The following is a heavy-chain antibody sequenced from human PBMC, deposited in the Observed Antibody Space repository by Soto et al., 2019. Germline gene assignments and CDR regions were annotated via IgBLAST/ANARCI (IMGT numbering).Heavy chain of an antibody. D-gene: IGHD1-26*01. CDR2: INPSGGST. V-gene: IGHV1-46*01. CDR1: GYTFTSYY. CDR3: ARSAGSWFDFDY. Sequence: GASVKVSCKASGYTFTSYYMHWVRQAPGQGLERMGIINPSGGSTSYAQKFQGRVTMTRDTSTSTVYMELSSLRSEDTAVYYCARSAGSWFDFDYWGQGTLVTVSS. J-gene: IGHJ4*02.